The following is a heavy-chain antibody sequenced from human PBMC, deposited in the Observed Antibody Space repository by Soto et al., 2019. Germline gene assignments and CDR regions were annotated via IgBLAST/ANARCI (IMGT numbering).Heavy chain of an antibody. D-gene: IGHD6-13*01. CDR2: IYPGDSDT. CDR3: ARKGIAAAGTLTYYGMDV. J-gene: IGHJ6*02. CDR1: GCSFTSYW. Sequence: GESLKISCKGSGCSFTSYWIGWVRQMPGKGLEWMGIIYPGDSDTRYSPSFQGQVTISADKSISTAYLQWSSLKASDTAMYYCARKGIAAAGTLTYYGMDVWGQGTTVTVSS. V-gene: IGHV5-51*01.